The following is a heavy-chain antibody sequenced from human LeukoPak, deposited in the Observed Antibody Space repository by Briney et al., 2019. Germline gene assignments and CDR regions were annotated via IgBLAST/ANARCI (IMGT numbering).Heavy chain of an antibody. CDR1: GFTFRNYA. Sequence: GGSLTLSCTASGFTFRNYAMHWVRQAPGKGLEWVADIFSEGSHKYYADSVKGRFTISRDNARNSLFLQMNSLRAEDTAVYYCARGKVAVAATDDAFEIWGQGTIVTVSS. CDR2: IFSEGSHK. V-gene: IGHV3-30*04. D-gene: IGHD6-19*01. CDR3: ARGKVAVAATDDAFEI. J-gene: IGHJ3*02.